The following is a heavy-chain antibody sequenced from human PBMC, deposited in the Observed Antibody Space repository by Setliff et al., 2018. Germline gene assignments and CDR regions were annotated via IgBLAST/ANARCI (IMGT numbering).Heavy chain of an antibody. D-gene: IGHD5-18*01. Sequence: ASVKVSCKASGDTFRSYGISWVRQAPGQGLEWMGGTIPMFGSTSYAQKFQGRVTIITDESTTTAYMELSSLGSEDTAVYYCVREGVDTRSSTDYHYYMDVWGKGTTVTVSS. V-gene: IGHV1-69*05. CDR3: VREGVDTRSSTDYHYYMDV. J-gene: IGHJ6*03. CDR2: TIPMFGST. CDR1: GDTFRSYG.